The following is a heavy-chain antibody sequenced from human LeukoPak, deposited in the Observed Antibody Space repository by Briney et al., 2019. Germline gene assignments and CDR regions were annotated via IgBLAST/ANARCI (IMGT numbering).Heavy chain of an antibody. V-gene: IGHV3-48*03. D-gene: IGHD6-13*01. CDR1: GFTLSSYE. J-gene: IGHJ5*02. CDR3: VRDGAEADGGWFDL. Sequence: GGSLRLSCSASGFTLSSYEMNWIRQAPGKGLEWVSYIGSGGGTSYHADSVKGRFTISRDNAKNSLFLQMKSLRAEDTAVYYCVRDGAEADGGWFDLWGQGTLVSVSS. CDR2: IGSGGGTS.